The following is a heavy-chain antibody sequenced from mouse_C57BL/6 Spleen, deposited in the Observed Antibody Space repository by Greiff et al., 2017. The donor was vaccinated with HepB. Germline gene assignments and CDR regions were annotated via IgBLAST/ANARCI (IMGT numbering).Heavy chain of an antibody. CDR3: ARRDYGSSLGFAY. CDR1: GYTFTSYG. V-gene: IGHV1-81*01. D-gene: IGHD1-1*01. J-gene: IGHJ3*01. Sequence: VQLQQSGAELARPGASVKLSCKASGYTFTSYGISWVKQRTGQGLEWIGEIYPRSGNTYYNEKFKGKATLTADKSSSKAYMELRSLTSEDSAVYFWARRDYGSSLGFAYWGQGTLVTVSA. CDR2: IYPRSGNT.